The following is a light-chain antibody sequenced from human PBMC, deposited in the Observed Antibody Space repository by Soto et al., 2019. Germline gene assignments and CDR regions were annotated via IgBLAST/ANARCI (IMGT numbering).Light chain of an antibody. V-gene: IGLV2-8*01. CDR3: SSYAGRANVV. CDR2: EVS. J-gene: IGLJ7*02. CDR1: SSDVGGYNY. Sequence: QSVLTQPPSASGSPGQSVTISCTGTSSDVGGYNYVSWYQQHPGKAPKLMIYEVSKRPSGVSDRFSGSKSGNTASLPVSGLQAEDEADYYCSSYAGRANVVFGGGTQLTAL.